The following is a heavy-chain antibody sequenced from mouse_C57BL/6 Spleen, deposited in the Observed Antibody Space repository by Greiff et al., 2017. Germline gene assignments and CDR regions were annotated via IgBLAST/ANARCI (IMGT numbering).Heavy chain of an antibody. CDR2: ISYDGSN. J-gene: IGHJ3*01. CDR1: GYSITSGYY. V-gene: IGHV3-6*01. CDR3: ARRGDYYGSSFFAY. Sequence: EVQRVESGPGLVKPSQSLSLTCSVTGYSITSGYYWNWIRQFPGNKLEWMGYISYDGSNNYNPSLKNRISITRDTSKNQFFLKLNSVTTEDTATYYCARRGDYYGSSFFAYWGQGTLVTVSA. D-gene: IGHD1-1*01.